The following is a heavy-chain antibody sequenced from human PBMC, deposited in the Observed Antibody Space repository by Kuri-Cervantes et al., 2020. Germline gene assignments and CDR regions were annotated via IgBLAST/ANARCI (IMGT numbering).Heavy chain of an antibody. Sequence: GESLKISCAASGFTFSSYAMSWVRQAPGKGLEWVSAISGSGGSTYYADSVKGRFTISRDNAKNTLYLQMNSLRAEDTAVYYCARGHNSSGWYYGYWGQGTLVTVSS. CDR1: GFTFSSYA. D-gene: IGHD6-19*01. J-gene: IGHJ4*02. CDR3: ARGHNSSGWYYGY. V-gene: IGHV3-23*01. CDR2: ISGSGGST.